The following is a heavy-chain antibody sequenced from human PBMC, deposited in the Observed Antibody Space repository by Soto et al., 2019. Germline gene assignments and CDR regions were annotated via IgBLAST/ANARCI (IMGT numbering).Heavy chain of an antibody. V-gene: IGHV4-30-2*01. D-gene: IGHD2-15*01. Sequence: QLQLQESGSGLVKPSQTLSLTCAVSGGSISSGGYSWSWIRQPPGKGLEWIGYIYHSGSTYYNPSLQRRVTISVDRSKSQSSLKLSSVTAADTAVYYCARGQVVAAQHWGQGTLVTVSS. CDR2: IYHSGST. J-gene: IGHJ4*02. CDR1: GGSISSGGYS. CDR3: ARGQVVAAQH.